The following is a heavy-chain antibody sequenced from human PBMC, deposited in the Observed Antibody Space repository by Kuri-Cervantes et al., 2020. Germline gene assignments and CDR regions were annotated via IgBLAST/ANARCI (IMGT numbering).Heavy chain of an antibody. V-gene: IGHV3-30*18. CDR1: GFTFSSYG. CDR2: ISYDGSNK. D-gene: IGHD3-22*01. Sequence: GGSLRLSCAASGFTFSSYGMHWVRQAPGKGLEWVAVISYDGSNKYYADSVKGRFTISRDNSKNTLYLQMNSLRAEDTAVYYCAKDSYYDSSGYYLRYSFDYWGQGSLVTVSS. J-gene: IGHJ4*02. CDR3: AKDSYYDSSGYYLRYSFDY.